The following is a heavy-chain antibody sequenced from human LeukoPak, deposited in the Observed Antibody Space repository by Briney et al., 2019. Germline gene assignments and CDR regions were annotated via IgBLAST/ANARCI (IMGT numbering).Heavy chain of an antibody. D-gene: IGHD5-18*01. CDR2: INHSGST. Sequence: PSETLSLTCAVYGGSFNGYYWSWIRQPPGKGLEWIGEINHSGSTNYNPSLKSRVTISVDTSKNQFSLKLSSVTAADTAVYYCARRRIGGYSYGPKSPTSDYWGQGTLVTVSS. J-gene: IGHJ4*02. V-gene: IGHV4-34*01. CDR1: GGSFNGYY. CDR3: ARRRIGGYSYGPKSPTSDY.